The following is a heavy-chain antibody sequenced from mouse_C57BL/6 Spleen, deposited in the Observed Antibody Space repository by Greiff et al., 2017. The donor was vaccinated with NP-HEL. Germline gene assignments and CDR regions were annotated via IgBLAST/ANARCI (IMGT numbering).Heavy chain of an antibody. D-gene: IGHD2-4*01. Sequence: EVHLVESGGGLVKPGGSLKLSCAASGFTFSSYAMSWVRQTPEKRLEWVATISDGGSYTYYPDNVKGRFTISRDNAKNNLYLQMSHLKSEDTAMYYCAREKITRVYYFDYWGQGTTLTVSS. CDR2: ISDGGSYT. V-gene: IGHV5-4*01. J-gene: IGHJ2*01. CDR3: AREKITRVYYFDY. CDR1: GFTFSSYA.